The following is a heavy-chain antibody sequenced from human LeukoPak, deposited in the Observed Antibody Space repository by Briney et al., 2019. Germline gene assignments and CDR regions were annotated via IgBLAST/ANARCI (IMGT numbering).Heavy chain of an antibody. CDR1: GFTFSSYG. CDR2: IWYDGSNK. V-gene: IGHV3-33*01. J-gene: IGHJ3*02. CDR3: ARGTAVVVTALGAFDI. D-gene: IGHD2-21*02. Sequence: GGSLRLSCAASGFTFSSYGMHWVRQAPGKGLEWVAVIWYDGSNKYYADSVKGRFTISRDNSKNTLYLQMNSLRAEDTAVYYCARGTAVVVTALGAFDIWGQGTMVTVSS.